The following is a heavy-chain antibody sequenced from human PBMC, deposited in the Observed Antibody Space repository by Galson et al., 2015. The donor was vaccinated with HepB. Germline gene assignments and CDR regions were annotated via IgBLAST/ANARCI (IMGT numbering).Heavy chain of an antibody. V-gene: IGHV3-30-3*01. Sequence: SLRLSCAASGFSFSRYEMHRVRQAPGKGLEWVAVISYDGNNKLYPYSVKGRFTISRDNSKNTLSLQMNGLRTEDTAIYYCAREGWHPNSSLDYWGQGTLVTVSS. J-gene: IGHJ4*02. D-gene: IGHD4-23*01. CDR2: ISYDGNNK. CDR1: GFSFSRYE. CDR3: AREGWHPNSSLDY.